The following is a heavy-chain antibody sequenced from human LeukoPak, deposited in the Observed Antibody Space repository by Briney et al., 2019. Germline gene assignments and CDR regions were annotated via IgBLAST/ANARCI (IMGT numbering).Heavy chain of an antibody. J-gene: IGHJ4*02. CDR2: IIPILGKV. CDR3: ARDGAPEVGSGWYYFDS. Sequence: SAKVSCKVSGYTLTELSMHWVRQAPGKGLEWMGRIIPILGKVNYAQRFQGRVTLTADKSTSTAYMELSSLTSEDTAVYYCARDGAPEVGSGWYYFDSWGQGTLVTVSS. CDR1: GYTLTELS. D-gene: IGHD6-19*01. V-gene: IGHV1-69*04.